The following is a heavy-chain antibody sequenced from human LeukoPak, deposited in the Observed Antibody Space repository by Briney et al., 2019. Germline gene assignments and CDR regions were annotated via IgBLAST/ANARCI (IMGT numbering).Heavy chain of an antibody. CDR3: SRLSRGSHYFDN. CDR1: RKTINTYG. CDR2: ISSYNGNT. Sequence: ASEKVSFKDSRKTINTYGITRLRQAPGHGHERLRSISSYNGNTNYAQKLQCTVTMTPDRSTSTASMKLRSLNSDDPAVYYCSRLSRGSHYFDNWGQGTLVTVSS. D-gene: IGHD3-22*01. J-gene: IGHJ4*02. V-gene: IGHV1-18*01.